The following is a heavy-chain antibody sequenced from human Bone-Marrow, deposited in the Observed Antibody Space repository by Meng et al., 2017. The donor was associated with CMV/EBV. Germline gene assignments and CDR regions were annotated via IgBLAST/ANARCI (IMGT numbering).Heavy chain of an antibody. D-gene: IGHD3-22*01. Sequence: SGSYYWSWIRQTPGKGLEWIGYIYYSGDTDYNPSLKSRVTMSLDRSKNLFSLKLSSVTAADTAVYYCARGGPTYYYDSSGYQPPGFDYWGQGTLVT. V-gene: IGHV4-61*01. CDR3: ARGGPTYYYDSSGYQPPGFDY. CDR1: SGSYY. CDR2: IYYSGDT. J-gene: IGHJ4*02.